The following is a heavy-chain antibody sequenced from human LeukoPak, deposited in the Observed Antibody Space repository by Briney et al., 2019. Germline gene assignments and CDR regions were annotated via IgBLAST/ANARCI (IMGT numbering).Heavy chain of an antibody. J-gene: IGHJ5*02. V-gene: IGHV1-2*02. D-gene: IGHD2-2*01. CDR1: GYTFTGYY. CDR2: INPNSGGT. Sequence: ASVKVSCKASGYTFTGYYMHWVRQAPGQGLEWMGWINPNSGGTNYAQKFQGRVTMTRDTSISTAYMELSRLRSDDTAVYYCARPGTPTPIVVVPAATPNWFDPWGQGTLVTVPS. CDR3: ARPGTPTPIVVVPAATPNWFDP.